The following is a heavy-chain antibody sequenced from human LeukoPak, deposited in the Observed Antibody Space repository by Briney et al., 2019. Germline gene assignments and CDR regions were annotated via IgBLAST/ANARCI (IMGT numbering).Heavy chain of an antibody. CDR2: INTNTGNP. Sequence: GASVKVSCKASGYTFTSYAMNWVRQAPGQGLEWMGWINTNTGNPTYAQGFTGRFVFSLDTSVSTAYLQISSLKAEDTAVYYYASGLQLVNFDYWGQGTLVTVSS. CDR1: GYTFTSYA. J-gene: IGHJ4*02. D-gene: IGHD6-6*01. V-gene: IGHV7-4-1*02. CDR3: ASGLQLVNFDY.